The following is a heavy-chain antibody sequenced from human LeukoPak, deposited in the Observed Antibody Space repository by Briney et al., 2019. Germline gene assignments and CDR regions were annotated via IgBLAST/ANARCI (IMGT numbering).Heavy chain of an antibody. CDR3: AKDRQRWLQWYFDY. Sequence: GGSLRLSCAASGFTFSSYAMSWVRQAPGKGPDWVSAISGSGGSTYYADSVKGRFTISRDNSKNTLYLQMDSLRAEDTAVYYCAKDRQRWLQWYFDYWGQGTLVTVSS. D-gene: IGHD5-24*01. CDR2: ISGSGGST. J-gene: IGHJ4*02. V-gene: IGHV3-23*01. CDR1: GFTFSSYA.